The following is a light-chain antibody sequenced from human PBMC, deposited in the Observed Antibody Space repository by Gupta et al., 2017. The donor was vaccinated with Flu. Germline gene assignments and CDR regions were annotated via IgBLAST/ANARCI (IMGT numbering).Light chain of an antibody. CDR2: DAS. Sequence: ALSLSPGERATLSCRTSQSVSSYLAWYQQTPGQAPRLLIFDASTRATGIPARFSGSGSGTDFTLTISSLETEDLAVYYCQQRSNWPPGLTFGGGTKIEI. V-gene: IGKV3-11*01. CDR1: QSVSSY. CDR3: QQRSNWPPGLT. J-gene: IGKJ4*01.